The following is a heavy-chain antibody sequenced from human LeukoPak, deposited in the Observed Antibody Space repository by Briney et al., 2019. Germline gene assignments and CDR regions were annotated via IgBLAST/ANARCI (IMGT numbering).Heavy chain of an antibody. D-gene: IGHD3-22*01. J-gene: IGHJ4*02. CDR2: FSGSGGST. CDR1: GFTFSSYA. CDR3: ARDRHKYNYDSGGYPPY. Sequence: GGSLRLSCAASGFTFSSYAMSWVRQAPGKGLECISGFSGSGGSTYYADSVKGRFTISRDNAKNSLYLQMNTLRAEDTAVYHCARDRHKYNYDSGGYPPYWGQGTLATVSS. V-gene: IGHV3-23*01.